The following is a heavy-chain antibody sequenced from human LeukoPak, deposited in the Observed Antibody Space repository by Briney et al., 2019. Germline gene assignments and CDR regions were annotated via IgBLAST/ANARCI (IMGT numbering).Heavy chain of an antibody. CDR1: GGSFSGYY. D-gene: IGHD2-2*03. CDR2: INHSGST. Sequence: PSETLSLTCAVYGGSFSGYYWSWIRQPPGKGLEWIGEINHSGSTNYNPSLKSRVTISVDMSKNQFSLKLSSVTAADTAVYYCAKSGYCSSTSCYSRRNNWFDPWGQGTLVTVSS. V-gene: IGHV4-34*01. CDR3: AKSGYCSSTSCYSRRNNWFDP. J-gene: IGHJ5*02.